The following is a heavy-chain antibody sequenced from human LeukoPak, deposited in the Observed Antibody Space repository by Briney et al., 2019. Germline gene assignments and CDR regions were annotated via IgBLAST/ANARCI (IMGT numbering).Heavy chain of an antibody. CDR1: GFSVNSNY. Sequence: PGGSLRVSCAASGFSVNSNYMSWVRQAPGKGLEWVSVISGGGSTYYADSVKGRFTISRDISKNTLYLQMNSLRAEDTAVYYCARGGGSGSYEPFDYWGQGALVTVSS. J-gene: IGHJ4*02. D-gene: IGHD3-10*01. CDR2: ISGGGST. V-gene: IGHV3-53*01. CDR3: ARGGGSGSYEPFDY.